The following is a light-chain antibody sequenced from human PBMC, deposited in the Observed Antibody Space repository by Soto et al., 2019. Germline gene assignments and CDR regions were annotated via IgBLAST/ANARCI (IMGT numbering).Light chain of an antibody. CDR2: DAS. Sequence: DIQMTQSPSTLSASVGDRVTISCRASQSISYILAWYQRIPGKGPKLLSLDASSLESGGTSRVSGSGSGLEFTLTIRSRQPDDFATYYCQHYRTVWAFGQGTKVDIK. J-gene: IGKJ1*01. V-gene: IGKV1-5*01. CDR3: QHYRTVWA. CDR1: QSISYI.